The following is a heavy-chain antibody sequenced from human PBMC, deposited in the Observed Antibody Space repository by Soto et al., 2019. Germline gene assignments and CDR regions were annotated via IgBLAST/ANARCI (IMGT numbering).Heavy chain of an antibody. D-gene: IGHD2-8*01. CDR2: IKSKTSGGTT. Sequence: EVQLVESGGGLVKPGGSMRISCAASGFAFTKAWMSWVRQAPGKGLEWVGRIKSKTSGGTTDYAAPVKGRFTISRDDSTNTLYLQMHSLKSGDSPVYYCATDGATGFGSNGVWHTKTIWGLGTLVVVSS. V-gene: IGHV3-15*05. J-gene: IGHJ4*02. CDR1: GFAFTKAW. CDR3: ATDGATGFGSNGVWHTKTI.